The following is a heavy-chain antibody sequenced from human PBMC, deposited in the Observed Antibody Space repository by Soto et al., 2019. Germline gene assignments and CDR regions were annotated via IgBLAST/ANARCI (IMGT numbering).Heavy chain of an antibody. CDR1: GFTFSSYA. V-gene: IGHV3-23*01. Sequence: GGSLRLSCAASGFTFSSYAMSWVRQAPGKGLEWVSAISGSGGSTYYADSVKGRFTISRDNSKNTLYLQMNSLTAEDTAVYYCAKASFVTGAFDIWGQGTMVTVSS. CDR2: ISGSGGST. J-gene: IGHJ3*02. D-gene: IGHD3-16*02. CDR3: AKASFVTGAFDI.